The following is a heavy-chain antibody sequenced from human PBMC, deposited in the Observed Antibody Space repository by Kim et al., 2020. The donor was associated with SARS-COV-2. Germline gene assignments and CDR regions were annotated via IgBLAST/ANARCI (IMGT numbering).Heavy chain of an antibody. CDR2: ISAYNGNT. V-gene: IGHV1-18*04. J-gene: IGHJ6*02. CDR3: AGDRDLAVFWDYGDYQNYYYYYGMDV. Sequence: ASVKVSCKASGYTFTSYGISWVRQAPGQGLEWMGWISAYNGNTNYAQKLQGRVTMTTDTSTSTAYMELRSLRSDDTAVYYCAGDRDLAVFWDYGDYQNYYYYYGMDVWGQGTTVTVSS. CDR1: GYTFTSYG. D-gene: IGHD4-17*01.